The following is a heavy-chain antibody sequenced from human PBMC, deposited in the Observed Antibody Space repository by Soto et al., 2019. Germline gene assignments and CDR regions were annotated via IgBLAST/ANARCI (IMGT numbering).Heavy chain of an antibody. V-gene: IGHV3-30*18. J-gene: IGHJ5*02. CDR1: GFTFSSYG. CDR3: AKDVNYYGSGSYFPWFDP. Sequence: AGGSLRLSCAASGFTFSSYGMHWVRQAPGKGLEWVAVISYDGSNKYYADSVKGRFTISRDNSKNTLYLQMNSLRAEDTAVYYCAKDVNYYGSGSYFPWFDPWGQGTLVTSPQ. D-gene: IGHD3-10*01. CDR2: ISYDGSNK.